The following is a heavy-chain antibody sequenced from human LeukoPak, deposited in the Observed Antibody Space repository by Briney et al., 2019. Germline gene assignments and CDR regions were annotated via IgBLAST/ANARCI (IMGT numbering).Heavy chain of an antibody. Sequence: ASVKVSCKVSGYTLTELSMHWVRQAPGQGLEWMGWISTYNDNTNYAQKLQGRVTMTTDTSTSTAYMELRSLRSDDTAVYYCASSRITGTPSEVSDAFDIWGQGTMVTVSS. CDR3: ASSRITGTPSEVSDAFDI. CDR1: GYTLTELS. D-gene: IGHD1-7*01. CDR2: ISTYNDNT. J-gene: IGHJ3*02. V-gene: IGHV1-18*01.